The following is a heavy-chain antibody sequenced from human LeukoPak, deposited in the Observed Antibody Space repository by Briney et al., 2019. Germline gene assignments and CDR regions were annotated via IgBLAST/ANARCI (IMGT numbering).Heavy chain of an antibody. J-gene: IGHJ4*02. D-gene: IGHD2-21*02. CDR3: LKGDIEVVTAVWAD. Sequence: PGGSLILSCTASGFTFRNFAMSWVRQAPGMGLAWVSAITASGATTYYSDSVTGRFSISRDNSGSTLYLAMSPVRAEDTAIYYCLKGDIEVVTAVWADWGQGILVTVSS. CDR1: GFTFRNFA. CDR2: ITASGATT. V-gene: IGHV3-23*01.